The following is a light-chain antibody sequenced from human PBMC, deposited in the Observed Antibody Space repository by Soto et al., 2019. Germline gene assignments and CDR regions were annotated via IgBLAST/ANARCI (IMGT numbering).Light chain of an antibody. V-gene: IGKV3-20*01. CDR1: QSVSNNY. CDR2: GSS. Sequence: EVVLTQSPGTLSLSPGERATLSCRASQSVSNNYFAWYQQKPGQAPRLLIFGSSDRATGIPDRFSGSGSGTDFTLTISRLEAEDFVVYYCQQYGSSPPYTFGQGTKLEIK. J-gene: IGKJ2*01. CDR3: QQYGSSPPYT.